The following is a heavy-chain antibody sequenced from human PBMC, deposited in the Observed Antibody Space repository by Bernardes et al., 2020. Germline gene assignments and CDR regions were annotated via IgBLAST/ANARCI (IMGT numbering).Heavy chain of an antibody. V-gene: IGHV3-7*01. CDR1: GFTFSSYW. J-gene: IGHJ5*02. Sequence: GGTLRLSCASSGFTFSSYWVSWVRKGPGKGLEWVANIKQDGSEKYYVDSVKGRFTISRDNAKNSLYLQMNSLRAEDTAVYYCARGGWGYCSSTSCWDWFVPLGQGTLVTVSS. D-gene: IGHD2-2*01. CDR3: ARGGWGYCSSTSCWDWFVP. CDR2: IKQDGSEK.